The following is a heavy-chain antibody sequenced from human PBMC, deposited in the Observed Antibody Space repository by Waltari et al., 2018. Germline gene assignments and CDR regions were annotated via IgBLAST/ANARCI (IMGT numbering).Heavy chain of an antibody. J-gene: IGHJ6*02. V-gene: IGHV3-7*01. D-gene: IGHD3-16*01. Sequence: EVQLVESGGGLVQPGGSLRLSCAASGFTFSRFWMSWVRQAPGKGLEWVANIYQDGTVTNYVDSVKGRFTTARYNARNSLYLQMNSLRVDDTAVYYCVRDDDGGMGAVWGQGTTVTVSS. CDR1: GFTFSRFW. CDR2: IYQDGTVT. CDR3: VRDDDGGMGAV.